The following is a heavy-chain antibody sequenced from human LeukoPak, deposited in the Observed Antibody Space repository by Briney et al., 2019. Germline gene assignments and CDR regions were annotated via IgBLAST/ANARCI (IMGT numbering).Heavy chain of an antibody. Sequence: ASVKVSCKASGYTFTGYYMHWVRQAPGQGLEWMGWINPNSGGTNYAQKFQGRVTMTRDTSISTAYMELSSLRSEDTAVYYCARDMISGSSGRDYWGQGTLVTVSS. D-gene: IGHD3-22*01. V-gene: IGHV1-2*02. J-gene: IGHJ4*02. CDR3: ARDMISGSSGRDY. CDR2: INPNSGGT. CDR1: GYTFTGYY.